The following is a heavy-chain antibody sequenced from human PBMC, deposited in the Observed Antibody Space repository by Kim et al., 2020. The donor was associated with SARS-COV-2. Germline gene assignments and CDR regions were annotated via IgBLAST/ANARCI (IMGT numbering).Heavy chain of an antibody. CDR3: ARVRRSSGYWDLWWFDP. V-gene: IGHV4-34*01. J-gene: IGHJ5*02. CDR1: GGSFSGYY. D-gene: IGHD3-22*01. Sequence: SETLSLTCAVYGGSFSGYYWSWIRQPPGKGLEWIGEINHSGSTNYNPSLKSRVTISVDTSKNQFSLKLSSVTAADTAVYYCARVRRSSGYWDLWWFDPWGQGTLVTVSS. CDR2: INHSGST.